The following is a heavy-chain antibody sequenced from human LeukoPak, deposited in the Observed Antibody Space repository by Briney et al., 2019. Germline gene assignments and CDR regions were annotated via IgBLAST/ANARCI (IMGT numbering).Heavy chain of an antibody. Sequence: PSETLSLTCTVSGGSISSYYWSWIRQPPGKGLEWIGYIYYSGSTNYNPSLKSRVTISVDTSKNQFSLKLSSATAADTAVYYCARGRRGYSYGSLDYWGQGTLVTVSS. J-gene: IGHJ4*02. CDR3: ARGRRGYSYGSLDY. V-gene: IGHV4-59*01. D-gene: IGHD5-18*01. CDR2: IYYSGST. CDR1: GGSISSYY.